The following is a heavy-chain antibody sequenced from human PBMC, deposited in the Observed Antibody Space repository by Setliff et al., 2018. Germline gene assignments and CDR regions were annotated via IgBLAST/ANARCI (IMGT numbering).Heavy chain of an antibody. Sequence: PSETLSLTCTVSGGSISSYYWSWIRQPAGKGLEWIGRIYSRGNTNYNPSLKSRVTMSVDTSKNQFSLKLSSMTAADTAVYYYARDPYYDSGSYPWGQGTLVTVSS. D-gene: IGHD3-10*01. J-gene: IGHJ5*02. CDR2: IYSRGNT. V-gene: IGHV4-4*07. CDR1: GGSISSYY. CDR3: ARDPYYDSGSYP.